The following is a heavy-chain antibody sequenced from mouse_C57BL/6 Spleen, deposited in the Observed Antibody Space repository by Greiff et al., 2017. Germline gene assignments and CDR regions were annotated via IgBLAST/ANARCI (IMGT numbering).Heavy chain of an antibody. J-gene: IGHJ2*01. CDR1: GYAFTNYL. V-gene: IGHV1-54*01. CDR3: ARLYYYGSSHFDY. Sequence: QVQLQQSGAELVRPGTSVKVSCKASGYAFTNYLIEWVKQRPGQGLEWIGVINPGSGCTNYNEKFKGKATLTADKSSSTAYMQLSSLTSEDSAVYFCARLYYYGSSHFDYWGQGTTLTVSS. D-gene: IGHD1-1*01. CDR2: INPGSGCT.